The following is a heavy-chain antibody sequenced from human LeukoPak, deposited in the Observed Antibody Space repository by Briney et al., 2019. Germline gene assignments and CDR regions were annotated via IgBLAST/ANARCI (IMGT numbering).Heavy chain of an antibody. D-gene: IGHD3-10*02. J-gene: IGHJ4*02. CDR3: AREAVRGWLKY. CDR2: IYYSGST. Sequence: SQTLSLTCTVSGGSISSGDYYWSWIHQPPGKGLEWIGYIYYSGSTYYNPSLKSRVTISVDTSKNQFSLKLSSVTAADTAVYYCAREAVRGWLKYWGQGTLVTVSS. V-gene: IGHV4-30-4*01. CDR1: GGSISSGDYY.